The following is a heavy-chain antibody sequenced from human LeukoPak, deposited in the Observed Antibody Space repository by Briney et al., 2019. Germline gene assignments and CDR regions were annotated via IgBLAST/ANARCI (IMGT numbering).Heavy chain of an antibody. CDR3: ARETYYYDSSGYPPAAFDI. Sequence: SKTLSLTCTVSGGSISSYYWSWIRQPPGKGLEWIGYIYYSGSTNYNPSLQSRVTISVDTSKNQFSLKLSSVTAADTAVYYCARETYYYDSSGYPPAAFDIWGQGTMVTVSS. J-gene: IGHJ3*02. CDR2: IYYSGST. V-gene: IGHV4-59*01. CDR1: GGSISSYY. D-gene: IGHD3-22*01.